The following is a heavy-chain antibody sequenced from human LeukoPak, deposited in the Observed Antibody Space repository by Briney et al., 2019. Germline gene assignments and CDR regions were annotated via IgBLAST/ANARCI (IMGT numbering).Heavy chain of an antibody. CDR3: ARGLWFGEYYFDY. J-gene: IGHJ4*02. D-gene: IGHD3-10*01. V-gene: IGHV4-59*01. CDR1: GGSISSYY. CDR2: IDYSGST. Sequence: SETLSLTCTVSGGSISSYYWSWIRQPPGKGLEWIGYIDYSGSTNYNPSLKSRVTISVDTSKNQFSLKLSSVTAAGTAVYYCARGLWFGEYYFDYWGQGTLVTVSS.